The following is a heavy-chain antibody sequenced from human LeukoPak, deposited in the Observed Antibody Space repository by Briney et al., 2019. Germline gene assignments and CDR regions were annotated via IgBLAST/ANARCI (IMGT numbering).Heavy chain of an antibody. CDR3: ARAGPTTYAFDY. D-gene: IGHD1-14*01. V-gene: IGHV1-69*13. CDR1: GGTFSSYA. J-gene: IGHJ4*02. Sequence: SVKVSCKASGGTFSSYAISWVRQAPGQGLEWMGGIIPIFGTANYAQKFQGRVTTTADESTGTAYMELSSLRSEDTAVYYCARAGPTTYAFDYWGQGTLVTVSS. CDR2: IIPIFGTA.